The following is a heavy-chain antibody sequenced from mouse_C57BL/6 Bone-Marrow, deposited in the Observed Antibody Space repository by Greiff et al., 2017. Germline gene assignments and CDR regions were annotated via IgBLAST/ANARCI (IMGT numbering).Heavy chain of an antibody. CDR3: TTLTYYSNYDAMDC. V-gene: IGHV14-4*01. D-gene: IGHD2-5*01. Sequence: EVQLQQSGAELVRPGASVKLSCTASGFNIKDDYMHWVKQRPEQGLEWIGWIDPENGDTEYASKFQGKATITADTSSNTAYLQLSSLTSEDTAVYYCTTLTYYSNYDAMDCWGQGTSVTVSS. J-gene: IGHJ4*01. CDR1: GFNIKDDY. CDR2: IDPENGDT.